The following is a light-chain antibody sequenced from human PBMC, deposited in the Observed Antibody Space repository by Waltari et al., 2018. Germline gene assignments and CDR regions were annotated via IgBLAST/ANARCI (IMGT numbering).Light chain of an antibody. V-gene: IGKV3-20*01. Sequence: EIVLTQSPGTLSLSPGEKATLSCRARQSVRGTLAWYQQKPGQAPRLLIYGASSRATGIPDRFSGSGSGTDFSLTISRLEPEDFAVYYCQHYVRLPATFGQGTRVEIK. J-gene: IGKJ1*01. CDR1: QSVRGT. CDR2: GAS. CDR3: QHYVRLPAT.